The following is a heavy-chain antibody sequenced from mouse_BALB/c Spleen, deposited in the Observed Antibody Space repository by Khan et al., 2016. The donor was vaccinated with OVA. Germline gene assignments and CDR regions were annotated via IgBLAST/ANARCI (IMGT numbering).Heavy chain of an antibody. Sequence: EVQLQQSGAELVKPGASVKLSCTTSGFNIKDTYIHWVKQRPEQGLVWIGRIDPANGYTKFDPRFRGKATITTDTSSNTAYLQLSSLTSEDTAVYYCARITYDGGSYWGQGTLVTVSS. CDR3: ARITYDGGSY. CDR1: GFNIKDTY. CDR2: IDPANGYT. D-gene: IGHD2-3*01. J-gene: IGHJ3*01. V-gene: IGHV14-3*02.